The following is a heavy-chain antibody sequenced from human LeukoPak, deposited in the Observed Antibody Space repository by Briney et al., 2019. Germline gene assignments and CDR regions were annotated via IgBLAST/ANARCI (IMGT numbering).Heavy chain of an antibody. J-gene: IGHJ6*03. V-gene: IGHV1-18*01. CDR2: ISAYNGNT. CDR3: ARDGSGYDWIGHYYYYMDV. D-gene: IGHD5-12*01. Sequence: ASVTVSCKSSGYTFTSYGISWVRQAPGQGLEWMGWISAYNGNTNYAQKLQGRVTMTTDTSTSTAYMELRSLRSDDTAVYYCARDGSGYDWIGHYYYYMDVWGKGTTVTVSS. CDR1: GYTFTSYG.